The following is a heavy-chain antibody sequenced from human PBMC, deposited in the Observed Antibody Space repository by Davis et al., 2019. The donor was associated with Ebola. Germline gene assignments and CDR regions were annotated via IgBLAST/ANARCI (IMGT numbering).Heavy chain of an antibody. J-gene: IGHJ6*03. CDR2: IFPADSDT. CDR3: ARGLAMDV. CDR1: GYRFAGNW. V-gene: IGHV5-51*01. D-gene: IGHD3-16*01. Sequence: GESLKISCKGSGYRFAGNWIGWVRQKPGKGLEWVGIIFPADSDTRYSPSFQGQVTISVDKSVSTAYLQWNNLKASDTAMYYCARGLAMDVWGKGTTVTVSS.